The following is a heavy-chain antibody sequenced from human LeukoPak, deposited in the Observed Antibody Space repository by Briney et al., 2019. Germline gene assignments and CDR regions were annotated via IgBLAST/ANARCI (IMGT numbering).Heavy chain of an antibody. J-gene: IGHJ6*02. CDR2: IYYSGST. V-gene: IGHV4-30-4*01. CDR1: GGSISSGDYY. CDR3: ARVLVGYYYGMDV. D-gene: IGHD2/OR15-2a*01. Sequence: SETLSLTCTVSGGSISSGDYYWSWIRQPPGKGLEWIGYIYYSGSTYYNPSLKSRVTISVDTSKNQFSLRLSSVTAADTAVYYCARVLVGYYYGMDVWGQGTTVTVSS.